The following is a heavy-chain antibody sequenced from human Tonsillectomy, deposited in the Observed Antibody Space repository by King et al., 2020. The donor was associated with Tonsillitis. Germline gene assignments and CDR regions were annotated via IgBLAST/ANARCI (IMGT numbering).Heavy chain of an antibody. CDR1: GFTFSTYA. J-gene: IGHJ4*02. V-gene: IGHV3-23*03. CDR2: IYSGGSST. Sequence: VQLVESGGGLVQPGGSLRLSCAASGFTFSTYAMSWVRQAPGKGLEWVSVIYSGGSSTYYADSVKGRFTISRDNSKNTLYLQMNSLRAEDTAVYYCAKPFYHYCSGYYFDYWGQGTLVTVSS. D-gene: IGHD3-10*01. CDR3: AKPFYHYCSGYYFDY.